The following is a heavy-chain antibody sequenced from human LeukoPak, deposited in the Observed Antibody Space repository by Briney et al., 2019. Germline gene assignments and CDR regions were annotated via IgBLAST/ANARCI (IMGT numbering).Heavy chain of an antibody. V-gene: IGHV1-24*01. Sequence: ASVKVSCKVSGYTLTELSMHWVRQAPGKGHEWMGGFDPEDGETIYAQKFQGRVTMTEDTSTDTAYMELSSLRSEDTAVYYCATARRDIVVVPAAETYFDYWGQGTLVTVSS. CDR3: ATARRDIVVVPAAETYFDY. J-gene: IGHJ4*02. D-gene: IGHD2-2*01. CDR1: GYTLTELS. CDR2: FDPEDGET.